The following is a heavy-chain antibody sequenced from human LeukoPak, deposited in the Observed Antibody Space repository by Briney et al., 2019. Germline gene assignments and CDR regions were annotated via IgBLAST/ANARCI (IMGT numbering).Heavy chain of an antibody. V-gene: IGHV1-18*01. CDR2: ISANNGNR. CDR3: ARQGYGGHSRGAADY. J-gene: IGHJ4*02. CDR1: GYTFTNYG. D-gene: IGHD4-23*01. Sequence: EASVMVSCKASGYTFTNYGISWVRQAPGQGLEWMGWISANNGNRNYALKLQDRVSMTTDTSTSTAYMELRSLRSDDTAVYYCARQGYGGHSRGAADYWGQGTLVTVSS.